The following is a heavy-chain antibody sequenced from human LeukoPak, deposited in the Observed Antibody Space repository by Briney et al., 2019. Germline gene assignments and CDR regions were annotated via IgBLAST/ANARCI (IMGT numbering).Heavy chain of an antibody. CDR2: FYPGDSDT. V-gene: IGHV5-51*01. CDR1: GYRFTSYW. J-gene: IGHJ5*02. CDR3: ARRQQQRVPWFDL. Sequence: GESLKISCKGSGYRFTSYWIGWVRPMPGKGLEWMGIFYPGDSDTSYSPPFQGQVTISDDKSISTDYLQWSSLKASDPALDYCARRQQQRVPWFDLWGQGTLVTVSS. D-gene: IGHD6-13*01.